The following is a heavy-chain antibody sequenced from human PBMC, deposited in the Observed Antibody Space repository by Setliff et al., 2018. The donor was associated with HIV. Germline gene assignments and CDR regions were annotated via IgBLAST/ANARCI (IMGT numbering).Heavy chain of an antibody. J-gene: IGHJ4*02. Sequence: PGGSLRLSCAASGFTFSSYAMHWVRQAPGKGLEWVAVVSYGGTNTYYADSGKGRFIISRDDSESTLVRQMNSLRVDDTAVYYWARVRYCGSPSCRKEFDFWGQGTLVTVSS. CDR3: ARVRYCGSPSCRKEFDF. CDR2: VSYGGTNT. CDR1: GFTFSSYA. V-gene: IGHV3-30*04. D-gene: IGHD2-21*01.